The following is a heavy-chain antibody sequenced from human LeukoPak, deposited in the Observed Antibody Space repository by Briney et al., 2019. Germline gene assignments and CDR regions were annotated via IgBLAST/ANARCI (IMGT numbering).Heavy chain of an antibody. CDR3: ARGGDSSGYYYTFDY. CDR2: IIPIFGTA. Sequence: SVKVSCKASGGTFSSYAISWVGQAPGQGLEWMGGIIPIFGTANYAQKFQGRVTITADESTSTAYMELSSLRSEDTAVYYCARGGDSSGYYYTFDYWGQGTLVTVSS. CDR1: GGTFSSYA. D-gene: IGHD3-22*01. V-gene: IGHV1-69*01. J-gene: IGHJ4*02.